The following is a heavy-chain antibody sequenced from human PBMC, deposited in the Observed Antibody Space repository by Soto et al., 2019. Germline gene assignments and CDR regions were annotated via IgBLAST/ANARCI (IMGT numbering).Heavy chain of an antibody. CDR3: ARDMYRSGLRAGYYYYGMDV. Sequence: ASVKVSCKASGYTFTSYAMHWVRQAPGQRLEWMGWINAGNGNTKYSQKFQGRVTITRDTSASTAYMELSSLRSEDTAVYYCARDMYRSGLRAGYYYYGMDVWGQGTTVTVSS. D-gene: IGHD6-19*01. J-gene: IGHJ6*02. CDR2: INAGNGNT. V-gene: IGHV1-3*01. CDR1: GYTFTSYA.